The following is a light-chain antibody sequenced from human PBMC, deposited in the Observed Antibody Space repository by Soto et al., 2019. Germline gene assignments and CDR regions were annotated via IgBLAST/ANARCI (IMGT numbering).Light chain of an antibody. CDR3: QQYNTYGLT. CDR2: DAS. V-gene: IGKV1-5*01. J-gene: IGKJ4*02. CDR1: QSVGNS. Sequence: DIQMTQSPSTLSASVGDRVSITCRASQSVGNSLAWYQQRPGKAPKLLIFDASILESGVPSKFSGSGSDTEFTFTISRLQPDDSATYYCQQYNTYGLTFGGGTKVEIK.